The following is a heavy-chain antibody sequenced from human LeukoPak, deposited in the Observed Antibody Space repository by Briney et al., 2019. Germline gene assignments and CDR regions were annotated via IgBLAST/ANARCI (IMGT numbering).Heavy chain of an antibody. D-gene: IGHD5-12*01. CDR1: GGSFSGYY. J-gene: IGHJ4*02. CDR3: ARGDRWLRFDY. V-gene: IGHV4-34*01. Sequence: PSETLSPTCAVYGGSFSGYYWSWIRQPPGKGLEWIGEINHSGSTNYNPSLKSRVTIPVDTSKNQFSLKLSSVTAADTAVYYCARGDRWLRFDYWGQGTLVTVSS. CDR2: INHSGST.